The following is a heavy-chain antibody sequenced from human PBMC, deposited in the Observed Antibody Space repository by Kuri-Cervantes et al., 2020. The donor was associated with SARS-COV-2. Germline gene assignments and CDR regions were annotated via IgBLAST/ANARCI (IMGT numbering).Heavy chain of an antibody. CDR3: ARDREGGSGWFDP. V-gene: IGHV1-3*01. J-gene: IGHJ5*02. D-gene: IGHD3-16*01. CDR2: INAGNGNT. Sequence: ASVKVSCKASGYTFTSYAMHWVRQAPGQRLEWMGWINAGNGNTKYSQKFQGRVTITRDTSASTAYMELNSLTSEDTAVYYCARDREGGSGWFDPWGQGTLVTVSS. CDR1: GYTFTSYA.